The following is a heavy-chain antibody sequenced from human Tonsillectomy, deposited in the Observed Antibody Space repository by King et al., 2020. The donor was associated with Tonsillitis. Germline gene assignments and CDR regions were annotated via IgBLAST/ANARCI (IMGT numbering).Heavy chain of an antibody. CDR1: GFTFSSYW. J-gene: IGHJ5*02. CDR3: ARGPEHQLPNTWFDH. Sequence: VQLVESGGGLVQPGGSLRLSCAASGFTFSSYWMNLVRQAPGKGLEWVANIKQDGSEKYYVDSVKGRFTISRDNAKNSLYLQMNSLRAEDTAVYYCARGPEHQLPNTWFDHWGQGTLVTVSS. V-gene: IGHV3-7*01. D-gene: IGHD2-2*01. CDR2: IKQDGSEK.